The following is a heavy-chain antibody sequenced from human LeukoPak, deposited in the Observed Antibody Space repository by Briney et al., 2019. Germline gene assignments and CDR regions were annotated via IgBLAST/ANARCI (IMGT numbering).Heavy chain of an antibody. CDR2: FDPEDGET. Sequence: ASVKVSCKVSGYTLTELSMHWVRHAPGKGLEWMGGFDPEDGETIYAQKFQGRVTMTEDTSTDTAYIELSILRSEDTAVYYCATLCSGGSCYDTTRDYWGQGTMVNVYS. V-gene: IGHV1-24*01. CDR1: GYTLTELS. D-gene: IGHD2-15*01. J-gene: IGHJ4*02. CDR3: ATLCSGGSCYDTTRDY.